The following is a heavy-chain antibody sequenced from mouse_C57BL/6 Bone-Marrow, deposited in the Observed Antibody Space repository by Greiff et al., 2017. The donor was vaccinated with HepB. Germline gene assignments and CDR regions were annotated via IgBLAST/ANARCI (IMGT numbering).Heavy chain of an antibody. V-gene: IGHV1-64*01. CDR3: ARYMGGPWFAY. D-gene: IGHD1-1*02. J-gene: IGHJ3*01. Sequence: QVQLQQPGAELVKPGASVKLSCKVSGYTFTSYWMHWVKQRPGQGLEWIGMIHPNSGSTNYNEKFKSKATLTVDKSSSTAYMQLSSLTSEDSAVYYCARYMGGPWFAYWGQGTLVTVSA. CDR2: IHPNSGST. CDR1: GYTFTSYW.